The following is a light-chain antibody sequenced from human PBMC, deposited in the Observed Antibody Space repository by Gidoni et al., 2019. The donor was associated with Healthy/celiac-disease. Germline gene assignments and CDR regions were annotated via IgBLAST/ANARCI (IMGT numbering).Light chain of an antibody. Sequence: SVVTESPLPLPVTPGAPASISCSCSQTLLHCNGYYYVDLYLEKPGPPPQLLIYVGSHRASGVPDRFSGSGSGTDFTLKISRVAAEDVGFYYFMQALQPPHTFGQGTKLEIK. V-gene: IGKV2-28*01. CDR2: VGS. CDR1: QTLLHCNGYYY. CDR3: MQALQPPHT. J-gene: IGKJ2*01.